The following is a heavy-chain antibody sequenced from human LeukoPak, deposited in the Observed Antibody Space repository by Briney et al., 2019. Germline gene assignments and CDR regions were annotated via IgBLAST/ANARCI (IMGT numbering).Heavy chain of an antibody. J-gene: IGHJ4*02. CDR1: GFTFSTYW. CDR3: ARDGLRTYGGNDY. V-gene: IGHV3-7*05. Sequence: PGGSLRLSCAASGFTFSTYWMSWVRQAPGKGLEWVANIKQDGSESYYVHSVKGRFTISGDNAKNSLYLQMNSLRAEDAAVYYCARDGLRTYGGNDYWGQGTLVTVST. CDR2: IKQDGSES. D-gene: IGHD4-23*01.